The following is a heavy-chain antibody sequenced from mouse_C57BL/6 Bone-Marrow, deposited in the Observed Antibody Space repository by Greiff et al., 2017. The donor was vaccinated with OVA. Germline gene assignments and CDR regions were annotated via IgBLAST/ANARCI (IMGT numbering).Heavy chain of an antibody. CDR3: ARNTDYGSSPYYYAMDY. D-gene: IGHD1-1*01. Sequence: VHLVESGPGLVQPSQSLSITCTVSGFSLTSYGVHWVRQSPGKGLEWLGVIWSGGSTDYNAAFISRLSISKDNSKSQVFFKMNSLQADDTAIYYCARNTDYGSSPYYYAMDYWGQGTSVTVSS. V-gene: IGHV2-2*01. J-gene: IGHJ4*01. CDR2: IWSGGST. CDR1: GFSLTSYG.